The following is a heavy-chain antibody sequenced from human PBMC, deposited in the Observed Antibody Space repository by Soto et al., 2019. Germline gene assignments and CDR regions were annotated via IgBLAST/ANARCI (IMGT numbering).Heavy chain of an antibody. V-gene: IGHV4-31*03. D-gene: IGHD2-15*01. CDR3: ARGSNCSGGSCYFYYYYGMDV. Sequence: SETLSLTCTVSGGSISSGGYYWSWIRQHPGKGLEWIGYIYYSGSTYYNPSLKSRVTISVDTSKNQFSLKLSSVTAADTAVYYCARGSNCSGGSCYFYYYYGMDVWGQGTTVTVS. J-gene: IGHJ6*02. CDR2: IYYSGST. CDR1: GGSISSGGYY.